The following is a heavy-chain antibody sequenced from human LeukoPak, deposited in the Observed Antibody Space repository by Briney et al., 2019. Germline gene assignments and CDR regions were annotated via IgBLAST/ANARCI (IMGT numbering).Heavy chain of an antibody. CDR3: ASFPSY. CDR1: GGSISSYY. V-gene: IGHV4-59*04. Sequence: PSETLSLTCTVSGGSISSYYWSWIRQPPGKGLEWIGSIYYSGSTYYNPSLKSRVTISVDTSKNQFSLKLSSVTAADTAVYYCASFPSYWGQGTLVTVSS. J-gene: IGHJ4*02. CDR2: IYYSGST.